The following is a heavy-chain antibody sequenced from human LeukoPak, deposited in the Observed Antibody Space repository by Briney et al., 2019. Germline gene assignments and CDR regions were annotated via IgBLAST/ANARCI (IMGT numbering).Heavy chain of an antibody. CDR3: ARSHSSSWYDEGFDP. CDR1: GGTFSSYA. Sequence: SVKVSCKASGGTFSSYAISCVRQAPGQGLEWMGGIIPIFGTANYAQKFQGRVTITADESTSTAYMELSSLRSEDTAVYYCARSHSSSWYDEGFDPWGQGTLVTVSS. CDR2: IIPIFGTA. V-gene: IGHV1-69*13. D-gene: IGHD6-13*01. J-gene: IGHJ5*02.